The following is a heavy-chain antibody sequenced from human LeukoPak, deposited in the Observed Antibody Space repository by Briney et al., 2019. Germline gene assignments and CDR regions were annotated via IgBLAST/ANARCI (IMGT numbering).Heavy chain of an antibody. V-gene: IGHV3-30*02. D-gene: IGHD3-22*01. Sequence: GGSLRLSCAASGFTFSSYGMHWVRQAPGKGLEWVAFIRYDGSNKYYADSVKGRFTISRDNSKNTLYLQTNSLRAEDTAVYYCAKDKAREVVVMDYWGQGTLVTVSS. J-gene: IGHJ4*02. CDR2: IRYDGSNK. CDR3: AKDKAREVVVMDY. CDR1: GFTFSSYG.